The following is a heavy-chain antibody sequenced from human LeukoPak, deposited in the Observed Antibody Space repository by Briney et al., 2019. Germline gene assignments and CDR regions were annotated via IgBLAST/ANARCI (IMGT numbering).Heavy chain of an antibody. CDR3: ARDLVASAIIDY. CDR1: GGSISSSSYY. Sequence: SETLSLTCTVSGGSISSSSYYWGWIRQPPGKGLEWIGSIYYSGSTYYNPSLKSRVTISVDTSKNQFSLKLSSVTAADTAVYYCARDLVASAIIDYWAREPWSPSPQ. V-gene: IGHV4-39*07. CDR2: IYYSGST. D-gene: IGHD5/OR15-5a*01. J-gene: IGHJ4*02.